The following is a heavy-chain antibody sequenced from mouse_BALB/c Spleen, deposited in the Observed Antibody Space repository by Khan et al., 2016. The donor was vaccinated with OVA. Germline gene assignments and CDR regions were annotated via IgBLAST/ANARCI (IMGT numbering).Heavy chain of an antibody. Sequence: EVELVESGGDSVKPGGSLKLSCAASGFSFSSYSMSWVRQTLDKRLERVANISSGGDYIYYPDSVTGQFTISRDNAKNTLYLQMSSLESENTALYYCASHLTGAIAFWGQGTLVTVSA. CDR2: ISSGGDYI. J-gene: IGHJ3*01. CDR3: ASHLTGAIAF. D-gene: IGHD4-1*01. CDR1: GFSFSSYS. V-gene: IGHV5-6*01.